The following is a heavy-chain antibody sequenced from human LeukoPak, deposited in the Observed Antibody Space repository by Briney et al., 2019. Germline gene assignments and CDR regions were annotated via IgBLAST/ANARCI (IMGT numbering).Heavy chain of an antibody. CDR2: IYPGGSDT. CDR3: ARLAMATIEGLDY. J-gene: IGHJ4*02. D-gene: IGHD5-24*01. CDR1: GYSFTSYW. V-gene: IGHV5-51*01. Sequence: GESLKICCKRSGYSFTSYWIGWVRQMPGKGLEWMGIIYPGGSDTRYSPSFQGQVTISADKSISTAYLQWSSLKASDTAMYYCARLAMATIEGLDYWGQGTLVTVSS.